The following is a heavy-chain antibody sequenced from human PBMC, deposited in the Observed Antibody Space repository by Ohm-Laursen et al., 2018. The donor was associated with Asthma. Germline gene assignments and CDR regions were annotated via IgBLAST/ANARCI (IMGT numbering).Heavy chain of an antibody. CDR3: AKVLQKKVVPAAVGIFDY. D-gene: IGHD2-2*01. CDR2: ISSDGSNK. J-gene: IGHJ4*02. V-gene: IGHV3-30*18. CDR1: GFTFSTYG. Sequence: SLRLSCAASGFTFSTYGMHWVRQAPGKGLEWVAVISSDGSNKYYADSVKGRFTISRDNSKNTLYLQMNSLRAEDTAVYYCAKVLQKKVVPAAVGIFDYWGQGTLVTVSS.